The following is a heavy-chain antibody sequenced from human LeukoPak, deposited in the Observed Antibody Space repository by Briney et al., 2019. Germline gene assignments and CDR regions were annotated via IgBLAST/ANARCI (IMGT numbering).Heavy chain of an antibody. V-gene: IGHV1-46*01. Sequence: ASVKVSCKASGYTFTSYYMHWVRQAPGQGLEWMGIINPSGGSTSYAQKFQGRVTMTRDTSTSTVYMELSSLGSEDTAVYYCAKSSSGWVREIDYWGQGTLVTVSS. D-gene: IGHD6-19*01. CDR1: GYTFTSYY. CDR2: INPSGGST. J-gene: IGHJ4*01. CDR3: AKSSSGWVREIDY.